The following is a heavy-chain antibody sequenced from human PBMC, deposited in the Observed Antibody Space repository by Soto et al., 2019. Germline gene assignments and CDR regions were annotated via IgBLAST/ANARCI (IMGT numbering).Heavy chain of an antibody. J-gene: IGHJ4*02. CDR3: AADLGGYDFWSGYHL. CDR2: IVVGSGNT. D-gene: IGHD3-3*01. CDR1: GFTFTSSA. V-gene: IGHV1-58*02. Sequence: ASVKVSCKASGFTFTSSAMQWVRQARGQRLEWIGWIVVGSGNTNYAQKFQERVTITRDMSTSTAYMELSSLRSEDTAVYYCAADLGGYDFWSGYHLWGQGTLVTVSS.